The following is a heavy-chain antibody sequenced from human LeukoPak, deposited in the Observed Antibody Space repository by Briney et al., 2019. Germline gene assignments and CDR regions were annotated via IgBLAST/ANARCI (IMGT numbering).Heavy chain of an antibody. CDR1: GFIFSSYG. Sequence: GALRLSCAASGFIFSSYGMNWVRQAPGKGLEWVSSISSSSSNIYYADSVKGRFTISRDNAKNSLYLQMNSLRVEDTAVYYCARCTTGRTFGSLREIKRSREIDYWGQGTLVTVSS. CDR2: ISSSSSNI. V-gene: IGHV3-21*01. CDR3: ARCTTGRTFGSLREIKRSREIDY. D-gene: IGHD1-1*01. J-gene: IGHJ4*02.